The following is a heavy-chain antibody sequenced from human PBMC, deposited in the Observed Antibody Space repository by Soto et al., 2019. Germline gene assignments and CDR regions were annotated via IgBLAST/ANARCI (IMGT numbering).Heavy chain of an antibody. CDR1: GYTFRSYD. D-gene: IGHD3-10*01. V-gene: IGHV1-8*01. CDR3: ARSYGAGYCDF. Sequence: QVQLVQSGAEVKKPGASVKVSCTGSGYTFRSYDIHWVRQATGQGLEWMGWVNPNTGNTGYAQKFQGRVTMTRDMSTSSAYMEVNSLTSEDTAIYYCARSYGAGYCDFWGQGTLVSVSS. CDR2: VNPNTGNT. J-gene: IGHJ4*02.